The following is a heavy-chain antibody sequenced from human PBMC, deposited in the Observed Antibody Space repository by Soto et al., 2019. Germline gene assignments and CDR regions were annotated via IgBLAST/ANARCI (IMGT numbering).Heavy chain of an antibody. CDR2: ISGSGGST. Sequence: EVQLLESGGGLVQPGGSLRLSCAASGFTFSSYAMSWVRQAPGKGLEWVSAISGSGGSTYYADSVKGRFTISRDNSKNTLYLKMSSLRAEDTAVYYCAKDLWGNYNILTHHAFDIWGQGTMVTVSS. J-gene: IGHJ3*02. CDR3: AKDLWGNYNILTHHAFDI. V-gene: IGHV3-23*01. CDR1: GFTFSSYA. D-gene: IGHD3-9*01.